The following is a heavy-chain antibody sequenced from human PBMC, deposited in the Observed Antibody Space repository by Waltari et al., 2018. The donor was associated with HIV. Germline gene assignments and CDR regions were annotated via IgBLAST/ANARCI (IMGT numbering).Heavy chain of an antibody. D-gene: IGHD3-10*01. J-gene: IGHJ4*02. CDR3: AKSGGITKFDY. Sequence: EVQLVESGGGLVQPGRSLRLSCAASGFTFDDYAMHWVRQAPGKGLEWVSGISWNSGSIGYADSVKGRFTISRDNAKNSLYLQMNSLRAEDTALYYCAKSGGITKFDYWGQGTLVTVSS. CDR1: GFTFDDYA. CDR2: ISWNSGSI. V-gene: IGHV3-9*01.